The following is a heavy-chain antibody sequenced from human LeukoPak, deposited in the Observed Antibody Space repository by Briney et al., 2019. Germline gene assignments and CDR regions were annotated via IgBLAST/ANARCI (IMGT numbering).Heavy chain of an antibody. V-gene: IGHV3-21*01. J-gene: IGHJ4*02. D-gene: IGHD6-19*01. CDR1: GFTFSSYS. CDR3: AKDRGAVAGGSFGY. Sequence: PGGSLRLSCAASGFTFSSYSMNWVRQAPGKGLEWVSSISSSSSYIYYADSVKGRFTISRDNSKNTLYLQMNSLRAEDTAVYYCAKDRGAVAGGSFGYWGQGTLVTVSS. CDR2: ISSSSSYI.